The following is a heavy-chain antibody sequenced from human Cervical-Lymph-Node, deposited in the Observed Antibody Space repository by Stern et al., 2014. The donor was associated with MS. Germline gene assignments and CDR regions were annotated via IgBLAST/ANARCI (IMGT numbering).Heavy chain of an antibody. CDR3: TLYPREYYYYGIDV. J-gene: IGHJ6*02. CDR2: INYRGSP. V-gene: IGHV4-39*01. CDR1: GPSISTSSYY. Sequence: QLQLQESGPGLVNSSETLSLTCTVSGPSISTSSYYWGWIRQPPGKGLEWIGGINYRGSPYYNPSLKRRVTISIGTSKTQFSLKLSSVTAADTAVYYCTLYPREYYYYGIDVWGQGTTVTVSS. D-gene: IGHD2/OR15-2a*01.